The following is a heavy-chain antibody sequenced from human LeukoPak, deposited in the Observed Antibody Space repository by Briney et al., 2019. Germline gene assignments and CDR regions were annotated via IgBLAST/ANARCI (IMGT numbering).Heavy chain of an antibody. V-gene: IGHV1-2*02. D-gene: IGHD6-19*01. CDR1: GYTFTGYY. CDR3: ARGSSGSGWYYFGGY. Sequence: ASVKVSCKASGYTFTGYYMHWVRQAPGQGLEWMGWIDPNSGGTNYAQKFQGRVTMTRDTSISTAYMELSRLRSDDTAVYYRARGSSGSGWYYFGGYWGQGTLVTVSS. CDR2: IDPNSGGT. J-gene: IGHJ4*02.